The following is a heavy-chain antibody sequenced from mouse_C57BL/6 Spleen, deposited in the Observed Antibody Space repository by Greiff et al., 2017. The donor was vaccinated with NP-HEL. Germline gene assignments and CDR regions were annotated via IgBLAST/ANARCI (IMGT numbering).Heavy chain of an antibody. CDR2: IDPEDGDT. J-gene: IGHJ2*01. V-gene: IGHV14-1*01. CDR1: GFNITDYY. D-gene: IGHD1-1*01. CDR3: TTEYYGSHYFDY. Sequence: VQLKESGAELVRPGASVKLSCTASGFNITDYYMHWVKQRPEQGLEWIGRIDPEDGDTDYAPKFQGQATMTADTSSNTAYLQLSSLTSEDTAVYYCTTEYYGSHYFDYWGQGTTLTVSS.